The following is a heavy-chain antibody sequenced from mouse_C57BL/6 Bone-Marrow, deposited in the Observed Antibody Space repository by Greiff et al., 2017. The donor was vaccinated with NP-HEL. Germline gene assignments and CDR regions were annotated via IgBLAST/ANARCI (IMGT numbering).Heavy chain of an antibody. V-gene: IGHV1-19*01. Sequence: EVQLQQSGPVLVKPGASVKMSCKASGYTFTDYYMNWVKQSHGKSLEWIGVINPYNGGTSYNQKFTGKAALTVDKSSSTVYTELNSLTSEDSAVYYGARTGTRYFDVWGTGTTVTVSS. D-gene: IGHD4-1*01. CDR2: INPYNGGT. J-gene: IGHJ1*03. CDR1: GYTFTDYY. CDR3: ARTGTRYFDV.